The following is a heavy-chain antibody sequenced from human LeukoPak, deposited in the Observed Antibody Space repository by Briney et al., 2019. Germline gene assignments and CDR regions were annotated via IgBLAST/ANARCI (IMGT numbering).Heavy chain of an antibody. D-gene: IGHD2-15*01. CDR3: ARDLYIDVVVVAASPLDY. CDR1: GYTFTSYG. V-gene: IGHV1-18*01. CDR2: ISAYNGKT. Sequence: ASVKVSCKASGYTFTSYGISWVRQAPGQGLEWMGWISAYNGKTNYAQKLQGRVTMTTDTSTSTAYMELRSLRSDDTAVYYCARDLYIDVVVVAASPLDYWGQGTLVTVSS. J-gene: IGHJ4*02.